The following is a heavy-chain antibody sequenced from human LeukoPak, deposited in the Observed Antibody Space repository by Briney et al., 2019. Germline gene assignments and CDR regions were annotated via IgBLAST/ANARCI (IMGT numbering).Heavy chain of an antibody. V-gene: IGHV4-34*01. Sequence: SETLSLTCAVYGGSFSGYYWSWIRQPPGKELEWIGEINHSGSTNYNPSLKSRVTISVDTSKNQFSLKLSSVTAADTAVYYCARGRGTVVTDNWFDPWGQGTLVTVSS. D-gene: IGHD2-21*02. CDR1: GGSFSGYY. CDR3: ARGRGTVVTDNWFDP. CDR2: INHSGST. J-gene: IGHJ5*02.